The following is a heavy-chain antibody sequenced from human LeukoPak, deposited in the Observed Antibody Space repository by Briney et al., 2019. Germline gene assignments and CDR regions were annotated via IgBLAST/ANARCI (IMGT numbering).Heavy chain of an antibody. Sequence: GGSLRLSCAASGFTFSSYAMSWVRQGPGKGLEWVSGISRLGTFYSDSVKGRFTISRDNSRNTLFLQMNSLTVDDTAVYFCAKGLEVESRLDSWGQGTLVTVSS. CDR3: AKGLEVESRLDS. D-gene: IGHD1-1*01. CDR2: ISRLGT. V-gene: IGHV3-23*01. J-gene: IGHJ4*02. CDR1: GFTFSSYA.